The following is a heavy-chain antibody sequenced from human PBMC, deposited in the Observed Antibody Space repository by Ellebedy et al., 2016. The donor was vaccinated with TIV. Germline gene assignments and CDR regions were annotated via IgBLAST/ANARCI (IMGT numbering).Heavy chain of an antibody. D-gene: IGHD4-23*01. CDR1: GSSISSCYY. V-gene: IGHV4-38-2*02. J-gene: IGHJ4*02. CDR3: ARDRAGRWDY. CDR2: MFHSGST. Sequence: MPSETLSLTCPVSGSSISSCYYWGSLRPPPGWGLAWIVSMFHSGSTYYSPSLKSRVTISVETSKNQLSLRLNSVTAADTAVYYCARDRAGRWDYWGPGTLVTVSS.